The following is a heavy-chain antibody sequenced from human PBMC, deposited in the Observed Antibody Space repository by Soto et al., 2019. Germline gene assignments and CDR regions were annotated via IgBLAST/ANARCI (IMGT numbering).Heavy chain of an antibody. J-gene: IGHJ4*02. CDR1: GFTFSSYE. Sequence: EVQLVESGGGLVRPGGSLRLSCAASGFTFSSYEMNWVRQAPGKGLEWVSYISSSGSTIYYADSVKGRFTISRDNAKNSLYLQMNSLRAEDTAVYYCASDLLQGYFDYWGQGTLVTVSS. V-gene: IGHV3-48*03. D-gene: IGHD3-10*01. CDR2: ISSSGSTI. CDR3: ASDLLQGYFDY.